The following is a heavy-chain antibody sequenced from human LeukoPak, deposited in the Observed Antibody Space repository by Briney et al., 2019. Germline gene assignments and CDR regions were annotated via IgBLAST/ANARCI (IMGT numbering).Heavy chain of an antibody. CDR3: AKGMYYDFWSAHDY. Sequence: GGSLRLSCAASGFTFSSYSMNWVRQAPGKGLEWVSSISSSSSYIYYAGSVKGRFTISRDNAKNTLYLQMNSLRAEDTAVYYCAKGMYYDFWSAHDYWGQGTLVTVSS. V-gene: IGHV3-21*04. D-gene: IGHD3-3*01. J-gene: IGHJ4*02. CDR1: GFTFSSYS. CDR2: ISSSSSYI.